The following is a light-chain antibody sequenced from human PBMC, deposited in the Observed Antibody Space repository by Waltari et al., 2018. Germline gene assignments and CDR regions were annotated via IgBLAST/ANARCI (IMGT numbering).Light chain of an antibody. CDR3: QQYYRIPRT. Sequence: DIVMTQSPDSLAVSLGERATINCKSSQSVLYNSNDKNYLAWYQQKPGQTPRLLIYWASTRVSGVPERFSGSGSGTDFTLTISSLQAEDVAVYYCQQYYRIPRTFGQGTTVDIK. J-gene: IGKJ1*01. V-gene: IGKV4-1*01. CDR2: WAS. CDR1: QSVLYNSNDKNY.